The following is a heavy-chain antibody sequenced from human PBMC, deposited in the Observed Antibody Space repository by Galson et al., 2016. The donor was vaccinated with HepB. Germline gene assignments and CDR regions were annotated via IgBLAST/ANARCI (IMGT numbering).Heavy chain of an antibody. CDR2: IFYSGSS. Sequence: TLSLTCTVSGGSIRSGGYYWTWIRQHPGKGLEWIGYIFYSGSSYYNPSLKSRVTISVDTSKNQFSLRLSSVTAADTAVYYCARSYSSSLGLGYWGQGTLVTVSS. D-gene: IGHD6-6*01. J-gene: IGHJ4*02. CDR1: GGSIRSGGYY. V-gene: IGHV4-31*03. CDR3: ARSYSSSLGLGY.